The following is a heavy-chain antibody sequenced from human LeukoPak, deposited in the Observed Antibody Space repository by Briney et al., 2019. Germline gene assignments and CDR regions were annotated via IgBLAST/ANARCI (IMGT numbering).Heavy chain of an antibody. V-gene: IGHV4-4*07. CDR2: IYSSGST. CDR3: ARDLGEVTGWFDP. Sequence: SETLSLTCTVSGESINSFYWSWIRQPAGKGLEWIGRIYSSGSTNYSPSLKSRVTMSVDTSKNQFSLKLSSVTAADTAVYYCARDLGEVTGWFDPWGQGTLVTVSS. CDR1: GESINSFY. J-gene: IGHJ5*02. D-gene: IGHD2-21*02.